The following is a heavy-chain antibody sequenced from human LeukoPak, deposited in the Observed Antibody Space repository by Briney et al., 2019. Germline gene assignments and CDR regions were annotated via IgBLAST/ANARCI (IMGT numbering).Heavy chain of an antibody. CDR2: IYQSCMT. J-gene: IGHJ4*02. CDR1: GDSISSGNY. V-gene: IGHV4-4*02. Sequence: SETLSLTCGVSGDSISSGNYWNWVRQPPGKGLEWIGDIYQSCMTNYNPSLKSRVTMSVDKSKNEFSLELDSVTAADTAVYYCARDPRPRGGWFYFDYWGQGILVTVSS. CDR3: ARDPRPRGGWFYFDY. D-gene: IGHD6-19*01.